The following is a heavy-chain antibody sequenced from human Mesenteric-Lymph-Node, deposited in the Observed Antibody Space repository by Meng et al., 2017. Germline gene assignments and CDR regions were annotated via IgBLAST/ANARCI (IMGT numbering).Heavy chain of an antibody. Sequence: LSLTCAASGFTVSSNYMSWVRQAPGKGLEWVSSISSSSSYIYYADSVKGRFTISRDNAKNSLYLQMNSLRAEDTAVYYCARDPGYGDPRDYWGQGTLVTVSS. CDR1: GFTVSSNY. V-gene: IGHV3-21*01. J-gene: IGHJ4*02. D-gene: IGHD4-17*01. CDR2: ISSSSSYI. CDR3: ARDPGYGDPRDY.